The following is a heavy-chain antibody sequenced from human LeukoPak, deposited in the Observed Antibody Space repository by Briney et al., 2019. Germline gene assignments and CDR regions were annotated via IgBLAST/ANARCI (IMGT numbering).Heavy chain of an antibody. CDR2: ICSGGST. V-gene: IGHV3-66*02. CDR1: GFTVSSNY. CDR3: ARDPTVTTEAYFDY. Sequence: GGSLRLSCAASGFTVSSNYMSWVRQAPGKGLEWVSVICSGGSTYYADSVKGRFTISRDNSKNTLYLQMNSLRAEDTAVYYCARDPTVTTEAYFDYWGQGTLVTVSS. D-gene: IGHD4-17*01. J-gene: IGHJ4*02.